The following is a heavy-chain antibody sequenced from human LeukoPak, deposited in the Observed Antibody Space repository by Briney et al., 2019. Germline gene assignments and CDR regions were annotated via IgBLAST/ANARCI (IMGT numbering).Heavy chain of an antibody. CDR1: GFTFSSYS. D-gene: IGHD2-15*01. CDR2: ISSSSSYI. Sequence: GGSLRLSCAASGFTFSSYSMNWVRQAPGKGLEWVSSISSSSSYIYYADSVKGRFTISRDNAKNSLYLQMNSLRAEDTAVYYCARDPTNCSGGSCYTLDYWGQGTLVTVSS. J-gene: IGHJ4*02. V-gene: IGHV3-21*01. CDR3: ARDPTNCSGGSCYTLDY.